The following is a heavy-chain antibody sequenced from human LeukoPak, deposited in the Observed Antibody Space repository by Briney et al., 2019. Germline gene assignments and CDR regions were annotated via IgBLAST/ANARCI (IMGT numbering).Heavy chain of an antibody. CDR2: IKKTGIET. J-gene: IGHJ4*02. CDR1: GFTFSHFW. CDR3: ARENGYCSGSDCYSYFDS. D-gene: IGHD2-15*01. Sequence: GGSLRLSCAGSGFTFSHFWMSWVRQAPGKGLEWVAYIKKTGIETYYLDSVKGRFTITRDNNRNSLFLQMYSLRAEDTAVYFCARENGYCSGSDCYSYFDSWGQGTLVTVSS. V-gene: IGHV3-7*01.